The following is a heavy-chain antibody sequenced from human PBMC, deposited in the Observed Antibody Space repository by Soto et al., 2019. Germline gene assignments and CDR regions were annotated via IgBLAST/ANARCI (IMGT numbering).Heavy chain of an antibody. J-gene: IGHJ3*02. CDR3: ARLKGYYYDSSGYLEGPYDVFDI. CDR1: GGSISSNINY. D-gene: IGHD3-22*01. Sequence: SETLSLTCIVSGGSISSNINYWGWIRQPPGKGLEWIGSIYYSGSTYYNPSLKSRVTISVDTSKNQFSLKLSSVTAADTAVYYCARLKGYYYDSSGYLEGPYDVFDIWGQETMVTVS. CDR2: IYYSGST. V-gene: IGHV4-39*01.